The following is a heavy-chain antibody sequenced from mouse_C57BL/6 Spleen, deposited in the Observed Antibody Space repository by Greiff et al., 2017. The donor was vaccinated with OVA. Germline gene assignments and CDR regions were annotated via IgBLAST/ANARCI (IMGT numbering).Heavy chain of an antibody. CDR1: GYTFTDYN. D-gene: IGHD2-4*01. CDR3: ASPYDYTWFAY. J-gene: IGHJ3*01. V-gene: IGHV1-22*01. CDR2: INPNNGGT. Sequence: EVKLVESGPELVKPGASVKMSCKASGYTFTDYNMHWVKQSHGKSLEWIGYINPNNGGTSYNQKFKGKATLTVNKSSSTAYMELRSLTSEDSAVYYCASPYDYTWFAYWGQGTLVTVSA.